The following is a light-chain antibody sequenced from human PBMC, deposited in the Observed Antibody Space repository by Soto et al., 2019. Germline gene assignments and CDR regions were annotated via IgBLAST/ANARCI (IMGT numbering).Light chain of an antibody. CDR3: QQSLSNPRT. J-gene: IGKJ4*01. Sequence: DIPMTQSPPSLSASLGDTVTITCRASQKINNFLSWYQQKPGKAPKLLIFLASTLETGVPSRFGGSGSGTDFTLTIRSLQPEESATYYCQQSLSNPRTFGGGTRVEI. CDR1: QKINNF. CDR2: LAS. V-gene: IGKV1-39*01.